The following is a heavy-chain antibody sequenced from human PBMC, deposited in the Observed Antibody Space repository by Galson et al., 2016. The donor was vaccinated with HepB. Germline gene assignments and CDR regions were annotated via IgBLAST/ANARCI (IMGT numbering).Heavy chain of an antibody. Sequence: SVKVSCKASGYTFTSYGISWVRQAPGQGLEWMGWISAYNSNKKYVQKLQGRVIMTTDTSTSTAYMELRSLRSDDTAVYHRPRDWGSSSWPYHLDYWGQGTLVTVSS. V-gene: IGHV1-18*01. CDR1: GYTFTSYG. D-gene: IGHD6-13*01. CDR3: PRDWGSSSWPYHLDY. CDR2: ISAYNSNK. J-gene: IGHJ4*02.